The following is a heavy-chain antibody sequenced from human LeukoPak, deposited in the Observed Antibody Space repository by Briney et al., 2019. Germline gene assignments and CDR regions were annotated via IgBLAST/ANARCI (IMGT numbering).Heavy chain of an antibody. J-gene: IGHJ4*02. V-gene: IGHV4-4*07. CDR2: IYTSGST. CDR1: GGSLSSYY. D-gene: IGHD5-18*01. Sequence: KPSETLSPTCTVSGGSLSSYYWSWIRQPAGKGLEWIGRIYTSGSTNYNPSLKSRVTMSVDTSKNQFSLKLSSVTAADTAVYYCAREGTSDSYGSSVFFDYWGQGTLVTVSS. CDR3: AREGTSDSYGSSVFFDY.